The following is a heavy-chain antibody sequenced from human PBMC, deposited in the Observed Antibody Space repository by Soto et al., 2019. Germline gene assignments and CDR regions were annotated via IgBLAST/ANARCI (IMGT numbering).Heavy chain of an antibody. J-gene: IGHJ3*02. Sequence: GGSLRLSCAASGFTFSSYSMNWVRQAPGKGLEWVSYISSSSSTIYYADSVKGRFTISRDNAKNSLYLQMNSLRDEDTAVYYCARGDLADIMITFGGVIVIGAIDIWGQGTMVTVSS. CDR1: GFTFSSYS. D-gene: IGHD3-16*02. V-gene: IGHV3-48*02. CDR3: ARGDLADIMITFGGVIVIGAIDI. CDR2: ISSSSSTI.